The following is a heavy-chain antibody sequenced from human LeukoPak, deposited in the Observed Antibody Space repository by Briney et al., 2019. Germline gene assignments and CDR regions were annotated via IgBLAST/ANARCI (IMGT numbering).Heavy chain of an antibody. CDR2: IYYSGST. D-gene: IGHD3-10*01. J-gene: IGHJ4*02. CDR3: ARPHKTNYYGSGSSEFDY. Sequence: SETLSLTCTVSGGSISSSSYYWGWIRQPPGKGLEWIGSIYYSGSTYYNPSLKSRVTISVDTSKNQFSLKLSSVTAADTAVYYCARPHKTNYYGSGSSEFDYWGQGTLVTVSS. V-gene: IGHV4-39*07. CDR1: GGSISSSSYY.